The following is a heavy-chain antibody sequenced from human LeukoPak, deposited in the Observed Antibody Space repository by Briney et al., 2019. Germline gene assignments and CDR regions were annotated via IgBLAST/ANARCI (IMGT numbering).Heavy chain of an antibody. J-gene: IGHJ6*02. Sequence: ASVKVSCKASGYAFTRYGISWVRQAPGQGLEWMGWISAYDGNTNYAQKLQGRVTMTTDTSTSTAYMELRSLRSDDTAVYYCARDGSVVVPAAIPSYYGMDVWGQGATVTVSS. CDR2: ISAYDGNT. V-gene: IGHV1-18*01. D-gene: IGHD2-2*01. CDR1: GYAFTRYG. CDR3: ARDGSVVVPAAIPSYYGMDV.